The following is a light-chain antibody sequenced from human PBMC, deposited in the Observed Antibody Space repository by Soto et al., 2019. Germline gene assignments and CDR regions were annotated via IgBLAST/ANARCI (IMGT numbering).Light chain of an antibody. Sequence: DIQMTQSPPTLSASVGDRVTITCRASQPISSWLAWYHQKPGKAPKLLIYDASSLQNGVPSRFRGAESGTEFTLTISSLQPDDFAVYYCQQYNSYPWTFGQGTKVDIK. CDR3: QQYNSYPWT. J-gene: IGKJ1*01. CDR2: DAS. CDR1: QPISSW. V-gene: IGKV1-5*01.